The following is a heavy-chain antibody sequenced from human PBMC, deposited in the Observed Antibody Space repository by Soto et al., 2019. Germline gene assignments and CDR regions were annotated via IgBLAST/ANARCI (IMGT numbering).Heavy chain of an antibody. CDR2: IYSGGYT. CDR1: GFSVSINY. D-gene: IGHD6-13*01. J-gene: IGHJ3*02. CDR3: ARERIAAGGTHEAFDI. V-gene: IGHV3-53*01. Sequence: PGGSLRLSCAASGFSVSINYMTWVRQAPGKGLEWVSLIYSGGYTYYADSVKGRFTISRDNSTNTLYLQMNSLRAEDTAVYYCARERIAAGGTHEAFDIWGQGTMVTVSS.